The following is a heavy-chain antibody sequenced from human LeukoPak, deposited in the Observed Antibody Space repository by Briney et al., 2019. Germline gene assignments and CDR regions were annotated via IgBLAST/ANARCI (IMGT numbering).Heavy chain of an antibody. CDR3: TRHLDGGNTD. D-gene: IGHD4-23*01. CDR2: IRSKANSYAT. J-gene: IGHJ4*02. Sequence: GGSLRLPCAASGFTFSGSAMHWVRQASGKGLEWVGRIRSKANSYATAYAASVKGRFTISRDDSKNTAYLQMNSLKTEDTAVYYCTRHLDGGNTDWGQGTLVTVSS. CDR1: GFTFSGSA. V-gene: IGHV3-73*01.